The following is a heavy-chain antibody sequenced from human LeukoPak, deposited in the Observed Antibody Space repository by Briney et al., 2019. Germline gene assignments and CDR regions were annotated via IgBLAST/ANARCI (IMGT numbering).Heavy chain of an antibody. D-gene: IGHD6-13*01. CDR2: IYYSGST. V-gene: IGHV4-39*07. J-gene: IGHJ4*02. CDR1: SSYA. Sequence: SSYAMSWVRQPPGKGLEWIGSIYYSGSTYYNPSLKSRVTISVDTSKNQFSLKLSSVTAADTAVYYCARDIIAAAGYDYWGQGTLVTVSS. CDR3: ARDIIAAAGYDY.